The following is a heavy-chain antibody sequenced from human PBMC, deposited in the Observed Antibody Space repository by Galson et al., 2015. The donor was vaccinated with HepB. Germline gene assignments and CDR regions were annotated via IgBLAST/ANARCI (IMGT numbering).Heavy chain of an antibody. V-gene: IGHV3-48*02. D-gene: IGHD6-13*01. J-gene: IGHJ4*02. CDR3: ASLTPGSSWLFDY. Sequence: SLRLSCAASGFTFSSYSMNWVRQAPGKGLEWVSYISSSSSTIYYADSVKGRFTISRDNAKNSLYLQMNSLRDEDTAVYYCASLTPGSSWLFDYWGQGTLVTVSS. CDR2: ISSSSSTI. CDR1: GFTFSSYS.